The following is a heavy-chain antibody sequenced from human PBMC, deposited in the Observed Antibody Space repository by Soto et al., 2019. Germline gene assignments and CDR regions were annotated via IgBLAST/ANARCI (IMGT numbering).Heavy chain of an antibody. CDR1: GFTFTSYG. J-gene: IGHJ4*02. V-gene: IGHV3-33*01. CDR2: IWYDGSNK. D-gene: IGHD3-3*01. Sequence: QVQLVESVGGVVQPGRSLTLSCVASGFTFTSYGIHWVRQAPGKGLEWVAVIWYDGSNKYYGDSVKGRFSISRDNSKNTVFLQMNSLRAEDTAVYYCARDRRFLEWLDYWCQGTLVSVSS. CDR3: ARDRRFLEWLDY.